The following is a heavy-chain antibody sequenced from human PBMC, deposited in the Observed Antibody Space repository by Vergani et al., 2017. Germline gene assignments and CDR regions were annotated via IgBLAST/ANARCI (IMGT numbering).Heavy chain of an antibody. J-gene: IGHJ6*03. D-gene: IGHD2-2*01. CDR3: AKGGAAAHYYYYYMDV. CDR2: ISGSGGSP. CDR1: GFTFSSYA. V-gene: IGHV3-23*01. Sequence: EVQLLESGGGLVQPGGSLRLSCAASGFTFSSYAMSWVRQAPGKGLEWVSAISGSGGSPYYADSVKGRFTISRDNSKNTLYLQMNSLRAEDTAVYYCAKGGAAAHYYYYYMDVWGKGTTVTVSS.